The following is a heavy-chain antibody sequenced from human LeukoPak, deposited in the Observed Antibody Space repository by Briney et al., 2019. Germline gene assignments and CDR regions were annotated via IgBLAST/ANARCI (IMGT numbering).Heavy chain of an antibody. J-gene: IGHJ4*02. CDR3: AHPSTPDYGGLDY. Sequence: GGSLRLSCAASGFTFSSYEMNWVRQAPGKGLDWVSYISSSGSTIYYADSVKGRFTISRDNSKNTLYLQMSSLRAEDTAIYYCAHPSTPDYGGLDYWGQGTLVTVSS. CDR1: GFTFSSYE. V-gene: IGHV3-48*03. D-gene: IGHD4-17*01. CDR2: ISSSGSTI.